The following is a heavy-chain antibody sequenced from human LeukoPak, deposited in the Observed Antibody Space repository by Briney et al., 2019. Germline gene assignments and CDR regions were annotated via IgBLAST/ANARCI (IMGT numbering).Heavy chain of an antibody. V-gene: IGHV3-74*01. Sequence: GGSLRPSCAASGFTFSSYWMHWVRQAPGEGLVWVSRINTDGSSTNYADSVKGRFTISRDNAKNTLYLQMNSLRAEDTAVYYCARDLMGAPGYWGQGTLVTVSS. J-gene: IGHJ4*02. D-gene: IGHD1-26*01. CDR2: INTDGSST. CDR1: GFTFSSYW. CDR3: ARDLMGAPGY.